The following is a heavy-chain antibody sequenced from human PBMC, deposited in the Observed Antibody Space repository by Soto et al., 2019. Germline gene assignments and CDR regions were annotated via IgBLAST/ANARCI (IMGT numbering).Heavy chain of an antibody. CDR3: AKDLGLFLGDNVVVVAVNSGLAFDY. Sequence: EVQLLESGGGLVQPGGSLRLSCAASGFTFSSYAMSWVRQAPGKGLEWVSAISGSGGSTYYADSVKGRFTISRDNSKNKLYRQMSSLRVEDLAVYYCAKDLGLFLGDNVVVVAVNSGLAFDYGGQRALVTVCS. J-gene: IGHJ4*02. V-gene: IGHV3-23*01. CDR1: GFTFSSYA. D-gene: IGHD2-15*01. CDR2: ISGSGGST.